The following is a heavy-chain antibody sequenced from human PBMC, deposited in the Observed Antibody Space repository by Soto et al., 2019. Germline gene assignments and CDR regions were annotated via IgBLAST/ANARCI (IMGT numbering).Heavy chain of an antibody. V-gene: IGHV4-31*03. CDR3: ATVRWELHDAFDI. Sequence: QVQLQESGLGLVKPSQTLSLTCTVSGGSISTGGYYWSWIRQHPGRGLEWIGYIYYSGMTFSNPSLQSRVAISIDTSENQFSLKLSSVTAADTAVYYCATVRWELHDAFDIWGHGTMVSVSS. CDR1: GGSISTGGYY. J-gene: IGHJ3*02. CDR2: IYYSGMT. D-gene: IGHD4-17*01.